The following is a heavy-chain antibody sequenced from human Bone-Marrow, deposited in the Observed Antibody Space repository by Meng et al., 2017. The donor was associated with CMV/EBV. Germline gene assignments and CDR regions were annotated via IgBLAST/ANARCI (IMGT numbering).Heavy chain of an antibody. Sequence: GESLKISCAASGFTFSNAWMSWVRQAPGKGLEWVGRIKSKTDGGTTDYAAPVKGRFTISRDDSKNTLYLQMNSLKTEDTAVYYCTTALYSSSWYREYWGQGTLVTVSS. D-gene: IGHD6-13*01. CDR1: GFTFSNAW. V-gene: IGHV3-15*01. J-gene: IGHJ4*02. CDR2: IKSKTDGGTT. CDR3: TTALYSSSWYREY.